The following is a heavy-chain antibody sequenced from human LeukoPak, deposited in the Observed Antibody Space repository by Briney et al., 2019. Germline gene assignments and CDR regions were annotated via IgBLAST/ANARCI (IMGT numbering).Heavy chain of an antibody. J-gene: IGHJ3*02. CDR1: GLTFSSYA. Sequence: PGGSLRLSCAASGLTFSSYAMNWVRQAPGKGLEWVSVVYGGGDKTYYADSVKGRFAISRDHSKNTLYLQMNSLRVDDTAVYYCAKERSSGLHDAFDIWGQGTMVTVST. D-gene: IGHD6-6*01. V-gene: IGHV3-23*01. CDR2: VYGGGDKT. CDR3: AKERSSGLHDAFDI.